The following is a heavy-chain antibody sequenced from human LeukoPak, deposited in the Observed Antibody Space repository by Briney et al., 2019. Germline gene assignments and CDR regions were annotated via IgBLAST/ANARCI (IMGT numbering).Heavy chain of an antibody. CDR3: ARANYVWGSYRSPHFDY. V-gene: IGHV3-53*01. Sequence: GGSLRLSCAASGFTVSSNYMSWVRQAPGKGLEWVSVIYSGGSAYYADSVKGRFTISRDNSKNTLYLQMNSLRAEDTAVYYCARANYVWGSYRSPHFDYWGQGTLVTVSS. CDR2: IYSGGSA. J-gene: IGHJ4*02. CDR1: GFTVSSNY. D-gene: IGHD3-16*02.